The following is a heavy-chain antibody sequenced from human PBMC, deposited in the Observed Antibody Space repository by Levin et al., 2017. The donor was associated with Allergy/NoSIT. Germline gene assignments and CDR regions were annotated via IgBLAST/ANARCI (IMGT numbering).Heavy chain of an antibody. Sequence: ESGPTLVKPTQTLTLTCTFSGFSLSTSGVGVGWIRQPPGKALEWLALIYWDDDKRYSPSLKSRLTITKDTSKNQVVLTMTNMDPVDTATYYCAHGVGAGASGYGRWFDPWGQGTLVTVSS. CDR2: IYWDDDK. CDR1: GFSLSTSGVG. J-gene: IGHJ5*02. D-gene: IGHD5-12*01. V-gene: IGHV2-5*02. CDR3: AHGVGAGASGYGRWFDP.